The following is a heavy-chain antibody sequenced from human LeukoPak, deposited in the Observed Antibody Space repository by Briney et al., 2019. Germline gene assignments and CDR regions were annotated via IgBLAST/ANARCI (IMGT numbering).Heavy chain of an antibody. V-gene: IGHV3-30*18. CDR3: AKGAHYYGSGSYSNNWFDP. CDR2: ISYDGSNK. CDR1: GFTFITYA. D-gene: IGHD3-10*01. Sequence: GGSLRLSCVASGFTFITYAMSWVRQAPGKGLEWVAVISYDGSNKYYADSVKGRFTISRDNSKNTLYLQMNSLRAEDTAVYYCAKGAHYYGSGSYSNNWFDPWGQGTLVTVSS. J-gene: IGHJ5*02.